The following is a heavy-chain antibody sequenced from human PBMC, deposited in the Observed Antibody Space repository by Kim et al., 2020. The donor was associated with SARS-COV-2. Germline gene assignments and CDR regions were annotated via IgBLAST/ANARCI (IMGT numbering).Heavy chain of an antibody. V-gene: IGHV3-23*01. J-gene: IGHJ1*01. CDR1: GFTFSSYV. CDR3: VKDLSGYGGT. CDR2: ITASGDKT. D-gene: IGHD5-12*01. Sequence: GGSLRLSCAASGFTFSSYVMRWVRQSPGKGLEWVSSITASGDKTYYADSVRGRFTISRDNSEDTLYLHMNGLRAGDTAVYYCVKDLSGYGGTWGQGTLV.